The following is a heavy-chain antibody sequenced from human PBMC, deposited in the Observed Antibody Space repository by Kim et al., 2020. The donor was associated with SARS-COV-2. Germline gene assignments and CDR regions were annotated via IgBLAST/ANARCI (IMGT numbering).Heavy chain of an antibody. J-gene: IGHJ4*02. CDR2: ISYDGSNK. CDR3: AKDCGNYGSGSISHFGS. CDR1: GFTFSSYG. D-gene: IGHD3-10*01. Sequence: GGSLRLSCAASGFTFSSYGMHGVRQAPGKGLEWVAVISYDGSNKYYADSVKGRFTISRDNSKNTLYLQMNSLRAEDTAVYYCAKDCGNYGSGSISHFGSGGQGTLVSVSS. V-gene: IGHV3-30*18.